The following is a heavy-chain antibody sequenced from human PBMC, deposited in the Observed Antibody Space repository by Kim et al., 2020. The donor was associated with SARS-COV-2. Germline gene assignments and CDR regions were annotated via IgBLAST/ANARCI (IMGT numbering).Heavy chain of an antibody. V-gene: IGHV3-74*01. Sequence: GGSLRLSCAASGFTFSSYWIHWVRQAPGKGLVWVSRINSDGRSANYADSVRGRFTVSRDNAKNTVYVQMNSLRADDTAVYYCVRDKGFSTPFDYWGQGTL. J-gene: IGHJ4*02. CDR3: VRDKGFSTPFDY. CDR2: INSDGRSA. CDR1: GFTFSSYW.